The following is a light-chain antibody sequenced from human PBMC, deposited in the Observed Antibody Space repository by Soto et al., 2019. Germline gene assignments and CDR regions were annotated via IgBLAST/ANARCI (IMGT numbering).Light chain of an antibody. Sequence: EIVMTLSPATLSLSPGERASLSCRASQSLSNKLAWYQQKPGQAPRLLIYGASTRATDIPVRFSAGGSGTEFTLTISSLQSEDFAVYYCQQYDNWPLTFGGGTKV. J-gene: IGKJ4*01. CDR2: GAS. CDR3: QQYDNWPLT. CDR1: QSLSNK. V-gene: IGKV3-15*01.